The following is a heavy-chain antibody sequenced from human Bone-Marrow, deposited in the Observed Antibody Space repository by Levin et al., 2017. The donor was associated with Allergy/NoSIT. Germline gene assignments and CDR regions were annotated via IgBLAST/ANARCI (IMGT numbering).Heavy chain of an antibody. J-gene: IGHJ4*02. CDR3: VTGLVHCPDIPCLNRHSYDF. CDR2: FDPEDDET. V-gene: IGHV1-24*01. CDR1: GYSLTEVS. Sequence: GASVKVSCKVSGYSLTEVSIFWVRQAREKGLEWMGGFDPEDDETIYAHKLQGRVTMTEDTSTDTAYMELRTVRSEDTAVYYCVTGLVHCPDIPCLNRHSYDFWGQGTLVTVSS. D-gene: IGHD2-21*02.